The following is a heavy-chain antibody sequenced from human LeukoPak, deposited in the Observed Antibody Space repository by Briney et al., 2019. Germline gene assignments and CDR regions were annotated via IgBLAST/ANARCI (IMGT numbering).Heavy chain of an antibody. D-gene: IGHD1-1*01. CDR1: GFTFKTYA. J-gene: IGHJ4*02. CDR3: VKGGGTVWNVVNYYFDF. Sequence: GGSLRLSCAASGFTFKTYAMSWVRQAPGEGLECISDIDRDGGRKYYADSVKGRFTISRDNSKNTLYLQMSSLRVEDTAVYYWVKGGGTVWNVVNYYFDFWGQGTLVTVSS. CDR2: IDRDGGRK. V-gene: IGHV3-64D*06.